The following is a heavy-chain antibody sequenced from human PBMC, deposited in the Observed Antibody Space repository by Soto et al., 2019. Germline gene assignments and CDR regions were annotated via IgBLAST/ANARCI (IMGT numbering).Heavy chain of an antibody. CDR1: GYTFTSYA. CDR2: INAGNGNT. Sequence: QVQLVQSGAEVKKPGASVKVSCKASGYTFTSYAMHWVRQAPGQRLEWMGWINAGNGNTKYSQKFQGRVTITRDTSASTAYMELSSLRSEDTAVYYCARAITICGVVIYYWGQGTLVTVSS. J-gene: IGHJ4*02. CDR3: ARAITICGVVIYY. V-gene: IGHV1-3*01. D-gene: IGHD3-3*01.